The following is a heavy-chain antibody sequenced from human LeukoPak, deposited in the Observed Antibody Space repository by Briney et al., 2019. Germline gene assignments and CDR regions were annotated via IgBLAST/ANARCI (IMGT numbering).Heavy chain of an antibody. J-gene: IGHJ4*02. D-gene: IGHD6-19*01. V-gene: IGHV4-34*01. CDR3: ARGPTGWFDY. Sequence: PSETLSLTCAVYGGSFSGYYWSWIRQPPGKGLEWIGYIYYSGSTYYNPSLKSRVTISVDTSKNQFSLKLSSVTAADTAVYYCARGPTGWFDYWGQGTLVTVSS. CDR2: IYYSGST. CDR1: GGSFSGYY.